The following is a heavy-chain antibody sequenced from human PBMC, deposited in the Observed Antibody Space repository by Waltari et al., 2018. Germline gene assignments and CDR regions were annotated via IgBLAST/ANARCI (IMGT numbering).Heavy chain of an antibody. Sequence: VQLQESGPGLVKPSATLSLTCPVSGRPISSYYWSCIRQPPGKGLEWIWYIYYSGSTNYNPSLKSRVTISVDTSKNQFSLKLSSVTAADTAVYYCARDKRYSDGYYYYMDVWGKGTTVTVSS. CDR1: GRPISSYY. V-gene: IGHV4-59*01. CDR3: ARDKRYSDGYYYYMDV. J-gene: IGHJ6*03. CDR2: IYYSGST. D-gene: IGHD3-9*01.